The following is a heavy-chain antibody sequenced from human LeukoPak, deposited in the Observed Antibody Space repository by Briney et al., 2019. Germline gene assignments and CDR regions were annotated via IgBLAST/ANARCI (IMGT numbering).Heavy chain of an antibody. J-gene: IGHJ4*02. D-gene: IGHD6-13*01. CDR3: ARGYSSSWYYFDY. Sequence: PGGSLRLSCAASGFTVSSNYMSWVRQAPGKGLKWVSVIYSGGSTYYADSVKGRFTISRDNSKNTLYLQMNSLRAEDTAVYYCARGYSSSWYYFDYWGQGTLVTVSS. V-gene: IGHV3-53*01. CDR1: GFTVSSNY. CDR2: IYSGGST.